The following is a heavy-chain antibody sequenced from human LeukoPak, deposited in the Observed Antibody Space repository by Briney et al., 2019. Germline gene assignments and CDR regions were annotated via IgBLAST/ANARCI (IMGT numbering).Heavy chain of an antibody. D-gene: IGHD3-3*01. CDR2: FVPEDGET. J-gene: IGHJ4*02. CDR1: GNTLTQLS. CDR3: TTGPPIFGVRTPFDF. V-gene: IGHV1-24*01. Sequence: GASVKVSCKVSGNTLTQLSMHWVRQAPGKGLEWMGGFVPEDGETIYAHRFQGRVTMTEDTSTDTAYMELVSLRPEDTAVYYCTTGPPIFGVRTPFDFWGQGALVTVSS.